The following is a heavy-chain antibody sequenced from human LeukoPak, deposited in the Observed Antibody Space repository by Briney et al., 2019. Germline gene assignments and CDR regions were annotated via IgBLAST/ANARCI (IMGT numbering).Heavy chain of an antibody. CDR3: ARDGALDL. V-gene: IGHV1-2*02. CDR1: GYTFSGYY. Sequence: ASVKVSCKASGYTFSGYYMHWMRLAPGQGLEWMGWINPNTGDTNYAQKFEGRVTMTRDTSISTAYMEVSRLTSDDTAVYYCARDGALDLWDHGTMVTVSS. CDR2: INPNTGDT. J-gene: IGHJ3*01.